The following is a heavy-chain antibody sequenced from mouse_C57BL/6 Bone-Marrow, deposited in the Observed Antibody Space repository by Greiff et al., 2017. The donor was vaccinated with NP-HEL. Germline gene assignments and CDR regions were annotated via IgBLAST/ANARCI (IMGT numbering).Heavy chain of an antibody. CDR1: GFTFSSYA. V-gene: IGHV5-4*01. CDR2: ISDGGSYT. CDR3: ARDEGEWSGIAY. D-gene: IGHD1-1*02. Sequence: EVKLMESGGGLVKPGGSLKLSCAASGFTFSSYAMSWVRQTPEKRLEWVATISDGGSYTYYPDNVKGRFTISRDNAKNNLYLQMSHLKSEDTAMYYCARDEGEWSGIAYWGQGTLVTVSA. J-gene: IGHJ3*01.